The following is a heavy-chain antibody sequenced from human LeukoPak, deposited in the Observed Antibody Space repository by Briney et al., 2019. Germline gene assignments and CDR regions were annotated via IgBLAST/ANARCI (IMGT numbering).Heavy chain of an antibody. Sequence: SETLSLTCTVSGGSISSSRHYWGWIRQPPGKGLEWIGNILYSGSTNYNPSLKSRVTISVDTSKNQFSLKLSSVTAADTADYYWVRRVAGSGYRDSWGQGTLVSVSS. CDR2: ILYSGST. D-gene: IGHD3-22*01. CDR1: GGSISSSRHY. V-gene: IGHV4-39*01. CDR3: VRRVAGSGYRDS. J-gene: IGHJ4*02.